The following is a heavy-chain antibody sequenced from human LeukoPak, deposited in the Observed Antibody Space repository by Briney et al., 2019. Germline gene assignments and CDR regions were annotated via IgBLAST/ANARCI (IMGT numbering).Heavy chain of an antibody. CDR1: XXXIDSTNW. V-gene: IGHV4-4*02. Sequence: TLSLTXXXXXXXIDSTNWWNWVRQPPGKGLEWIGEIHHDGRINYNPSLKSRVTLSVDKSKNQFSLRLNSVTAADTAMYYCARSHDHLWGNYPDYWGQGTLVTVSS. CDR3: ARSHDHLWGNYPDY. D-gene: IGHD3-16*02. CDR2: IHHDGRI. J-gene: IGHJ4*02.